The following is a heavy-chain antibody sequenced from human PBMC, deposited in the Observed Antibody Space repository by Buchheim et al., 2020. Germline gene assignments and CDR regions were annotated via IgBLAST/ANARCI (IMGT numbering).Heavy chain of an antibody. CDR2: INHSGST. CDR3: ASNGYCYDSSGYYLFDY. CDR1: GGSFSGYY. V-gene: IGHV4-34*01. Sequence: QVQLQQWGAGLLKPSETLSLICAVYGGSFSGYYWSWIRKPPGKGLEWIGEINHSGSTNYNPSLKSRATISVDTSKNQFSLKLSSVTAADAAVYYCASNGYCYDSSGYYLFDYWGQGTL. J-gene: IGHJ4*02. D-gene: IGHD3-22*01.